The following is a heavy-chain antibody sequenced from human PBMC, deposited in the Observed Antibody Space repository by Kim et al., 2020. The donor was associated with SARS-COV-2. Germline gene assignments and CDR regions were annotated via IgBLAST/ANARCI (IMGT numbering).Heavy chain of an antibody. V-gene: IGHV3-7*01. D-gene: IGHD1-26*01. CDR1: GLTFSTSW. Sequence: GGSLRLSCAASGLTFSTSWMSWVRQAPGKGLEWVANIKQDGSEYYSVPSVRGRFTISRDNAKKSLFLQMNRLGAEEPAEYYWGRDNGKSGSHSHEFDYLG. J-gene: IGHJ5*01. CDR3: GRDNGKSGSHSHEFDY. CDR2: IKQDGSEY.